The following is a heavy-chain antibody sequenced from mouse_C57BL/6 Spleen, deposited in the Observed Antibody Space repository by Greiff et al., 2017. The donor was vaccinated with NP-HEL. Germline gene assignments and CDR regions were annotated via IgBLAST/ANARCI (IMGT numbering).Heavy chain of an antibody. CDR1: GYTFTSYW. CDR2: LYPGSGST. D-gene: IGHD2-1*01. V-gene: IGHV1-55*01. CDR3: AREVYYGNYYFDY. J-gene: IGHJ2*01. Sequence: VQLQQPGAELVKPGASVKMSCKASGYTFTSYWITWVKQRPGQGLEWLGDLYPGSGSTNYNEKLKSKATLTVDTSSSTAYMHRSSLTSEDSAVYYCAREVYYGNYYFDYWGQGTTLTVSS.